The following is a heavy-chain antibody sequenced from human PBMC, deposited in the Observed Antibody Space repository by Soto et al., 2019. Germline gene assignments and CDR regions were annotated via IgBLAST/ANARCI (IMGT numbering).Heavy chain of an antibody. CDR1: GFTFSSYG. CDR3: ARERPGIAVAGAAGAFDY. CDR2: IWYDGSNK. D-gene: IGHD6-19*01. J-gene: IGHJ4*02. Sequence: PGGSLRLSCAASGFTFSSYGMHWVRQAPGKGLEWVAVIWYDGSNKYYADSVKGRFTISRDNSKNTLYLQMNSLRAEDTAVYYCARERPGIAVAGAAGAFDYWGQGTLVTV. V-gene: IGHV3-33*01.